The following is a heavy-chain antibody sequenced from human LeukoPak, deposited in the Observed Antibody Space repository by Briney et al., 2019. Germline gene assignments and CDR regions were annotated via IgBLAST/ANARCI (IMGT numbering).Heavy chain of an antibody. CDR2: INHSGST. Sequence: SETLSLTCAVYGGSFSGYYWSWIRQPPGKGLEWIGEINHSGSTNYNPSLKSRVTISVDTSKNQFSLKLSSVTAADTAVYYCAGQVDYWGQGTLVTVSS. CDR3: AGQVDY. CDR1: GGSFSGYY. V-gene: IGHV4-34*01. J-gene: IGHJ4*02.